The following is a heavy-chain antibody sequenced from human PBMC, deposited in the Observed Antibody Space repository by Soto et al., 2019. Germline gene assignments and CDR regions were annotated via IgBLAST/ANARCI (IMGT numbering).Heavy chain of an antibody. V-gene: IGHV4-59*01. CDR3: ARAIAAAYYMDV. J-gene: IGHJ6*03. D-gene: IGHD6-13*01. CDR2: IYYSGST. Sequence: PSETLSLTCTVSGGSISSYYWSWIRQPPGKGLEWIGYIYYSGSTNYNPSLKSRVTISVDTSKNQFSLKLSSVTAADTAVYYCARAIAAAYYMDVWGKGTTVTVSS. CDR1: GGSISSYY.